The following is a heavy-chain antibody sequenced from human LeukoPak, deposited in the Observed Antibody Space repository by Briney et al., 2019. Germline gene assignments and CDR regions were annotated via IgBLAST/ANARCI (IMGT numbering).Heavy chain of an antibody. CDR1: GGSISSYY. Sequence: SETLSLTCTVSGGSISSYYWSWIRQPPGKGLEWIGYIYYSGSTNYNPSLKSRVTTSVDTSKNQFSLKLSSVTAADTAVYYCSRRPNLTYYYGSGSYTAYAFDIWGQGTMVTVSS. D-gene: IGHD3-10*01. V-gene: IGHV4-59*08. CDR2: IYYSGST. J-gene: IGHJ3*02. CDR3: SRRPNLTYYYGSGSYTAYAFDI.